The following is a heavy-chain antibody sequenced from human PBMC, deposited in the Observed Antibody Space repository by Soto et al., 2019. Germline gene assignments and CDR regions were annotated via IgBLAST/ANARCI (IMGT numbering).Heavy chain of an antibody. V-gene: IGHV1-69*12. J-gene: IGHJ4*02. CDR1: GGTFSSYA. Sequence: QVQLVQSGAEVKKPGSSVKVSCKASGGTFSSYAISWVRQAPGQGLEWMGGIIPIFGTANYAQKFQGRVTITANESTSTAYMELSGLRSEDTAVDYGASPTTVTKRAGYYFDYWGQGTLVTVSS. CDR2: IIPIFGTA. D-gene: IGHD4-17*01. CDR3: ASPTTVTKRAGYYFDY.